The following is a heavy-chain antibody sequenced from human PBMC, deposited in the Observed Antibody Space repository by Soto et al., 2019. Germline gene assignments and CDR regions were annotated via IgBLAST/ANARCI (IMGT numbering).Heavy chain of an antibody. D-gene: IGHD6-19*01. CDR1: GGTFSSYA. Sequence: QVQLVRSGAEVKKPGSSVKVSCKVSGGTFSSYAISWVRQAPGQGLEWMGGIIPMFGTANYAQKFHGRVTIIADESTSTVYMELSSLRSEDTAVYFCARFARSSGYVDFWGQGTLVTVSS. V-gene: IGHV1-69*01. J-gene: IGHJ4*02. CDR2: IIPMFGTA. CDR3: ARFARSSGYVDF.